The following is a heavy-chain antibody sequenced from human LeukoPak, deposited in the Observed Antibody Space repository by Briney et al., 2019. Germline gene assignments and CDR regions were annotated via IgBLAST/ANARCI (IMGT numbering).Heavy chain of an antibody. CDR3: ARVAATTLMNYFDY. Sequence: SVKVSCKASGGTFSSYAFNWVRQAPGQGLEWMGGIIPIFDTANYAQKFQGRVTITADESTSTAYMELSSLRSEDTAVYYCARVAATTLMNYFDYWGQGTLVTVSS. CDR1: GGTFSSYA. D-gene: IGHD1-1*01. CDR2: IIPIFDTA. J-gene: IGHJ4*02. V-gene: IGHV1-69*01.